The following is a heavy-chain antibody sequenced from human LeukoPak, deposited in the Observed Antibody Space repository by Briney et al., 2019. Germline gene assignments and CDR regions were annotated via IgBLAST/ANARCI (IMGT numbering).Heavy chain of an antibody. D-gene: IGHD3-3*01. Sequence: GGSLRLSCAASGFTFSTYAMHWFRRAPGKGLEWVAVISYDGSNKYCPDSVKGRFTISRDNSKNTLYLQMNSLRTEDTAVYYCVRSGFDYWGQGALVTVSS. V-gene: IGHV3-30*04. CDR2: ISYDGSNK. CDR3: VRSGFDY. J-gene: IGHJ4*02. CDR1: GFTFSTYA.